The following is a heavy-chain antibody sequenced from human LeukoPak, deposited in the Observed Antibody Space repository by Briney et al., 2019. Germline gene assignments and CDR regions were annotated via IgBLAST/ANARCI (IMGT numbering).Heavy chain of an antibody. D-gene: IGHD2-15*01. CDR3: ARDPPLCSGGSCYFDY. V-gene: IGHV3-21*01. Sequence: GGSPRLSCAASGFTFSSYSMNWVRQAPGKGLEWVSSISSSSSYIYYADSVKGRFTISRDNAKNSLYLQMNSLRAEDTAVYYCARDPPLCSGGSCYFDYWGQGTLVTVSS. J-gene: IGHJ4*02. CDR1: GFTFSSYS. CDR2: ISSSSSYI.